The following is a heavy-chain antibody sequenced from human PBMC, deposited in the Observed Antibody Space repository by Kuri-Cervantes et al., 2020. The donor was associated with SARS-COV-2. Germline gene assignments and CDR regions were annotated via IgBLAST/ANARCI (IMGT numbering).Heavy chain of an antibody. CDR3: ARGGLTYYDFWSGYYTGIGWFDP. D-gene: IGHD3-3*01. J-gene: IGHJ5*02. CDR2: IYYSGST. CDR1: GGSISSGGDY. V-gene: IGHV4-31*03. Sequence: LRLSCTVSGGSISSGGDYWSWIRQHPGKGLEWIGYIYYSGSTYYNPSLKSRVTISVDTSKNQFSLKLSPVTAADTAVYYCARGGLTYYDFWSGYYTGIGWFDPWGQGTLVTVSS.